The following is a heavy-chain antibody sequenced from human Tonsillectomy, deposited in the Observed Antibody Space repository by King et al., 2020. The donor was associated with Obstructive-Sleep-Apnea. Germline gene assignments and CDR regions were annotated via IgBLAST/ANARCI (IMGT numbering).Heavy chain of an antibody. V-gene: IGHV3-20*01. J-gene: IGHJ3*02. D-gene: IGHD3-10*01. CDR3: ARYMVRGVIGAFDI. CDR2: INWNGGNT. Sequence: VQLVESGGGVVRPGGSLRLSCAASGLSFDDYGMSWVRQTPGKVLEWVSGINWNGGNTGYADSVKGRFTISRDNAKNSLYLQMNFLRAEDTALYHCARYMVRGVIGAFDIWGQGTMVTVSS. CDR1: GLSFDDYG.